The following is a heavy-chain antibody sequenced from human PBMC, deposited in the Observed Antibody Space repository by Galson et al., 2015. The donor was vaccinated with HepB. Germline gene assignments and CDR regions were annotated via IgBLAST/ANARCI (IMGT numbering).Heavy chain of an antibody. CDR3: ARRSSSAAGGRGLAV. Sequence: QSGAEVKKPGDSLKISCKGSGYSFTSYWIAWVRQMPGKGLEWMGIIYPDDSDTRYSPSFQGQVTISADKSISTAYLQWSSLKASDTAMYYCARRSSSAAGGRGLAVWGQGTAVTASS. D-gene: IGHD6-6*01. V-gene: IGHV5-51*01. CDR2: IYPDDSDT. J-gene: IGHJ6*02. CDR1: GYSFTSYW.